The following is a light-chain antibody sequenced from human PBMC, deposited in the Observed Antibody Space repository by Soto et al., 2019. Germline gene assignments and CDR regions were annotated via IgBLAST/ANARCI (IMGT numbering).Light chain of an antibody. Sequence: EIAMTQSPATLSVSPGERATLSCRASQSVGAKLAWYQQRPGQAPRLLIFGASTRATGIPDRFSGSGSGTEFTLTISSLEPEDFAVYYCQQYGTSPTWTFGEGTKVDIK. CDR3: QQYGTSPTWT. CDR1: QSVGAK. V-gene: IGKV3-15*01. J-gene: IGKJ1*01. CDR2: GAS.